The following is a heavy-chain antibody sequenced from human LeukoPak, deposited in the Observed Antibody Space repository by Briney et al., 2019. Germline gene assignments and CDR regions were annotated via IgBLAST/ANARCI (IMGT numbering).Heavy chain of an antibody. J-gene: IGHJ4*02. V-gene: IGHV1-18*01. CDR1: GYTFTSYG. D-gene: IGHD6-19*01. CDR2: ISAYNGST. CDR3: AREKLAVAGPYYFDY. Sequence: ASVKVSCKASGYTFTSYGISWVRQAPGQGLEWMGWISAYNGSTNYAQKLQGRVTMTTDTSTSTAYMELRSPRSDDTAVYYCAREKLAVAGPYYFDYWGQGTLVTVSS.